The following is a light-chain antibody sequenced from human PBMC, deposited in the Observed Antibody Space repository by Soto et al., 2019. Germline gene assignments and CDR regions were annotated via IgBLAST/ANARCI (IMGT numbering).Light chain of an antibody. CDR3: QQYENWPYT. V-gene: IGKV3-15*01. J-gene: IGKJ2*01. CDR2: GAS. Sequence: EIVMTQSPATLSVSPGERATLSCRASQSVSSNLAWYQQKPGQAPRLLIYGASTRATGIPARFSGSGSGTEFTLTISSLQSEDFAVYYCQQYENWPYTFGQGTELEIK. CDR1: QSVSSN.